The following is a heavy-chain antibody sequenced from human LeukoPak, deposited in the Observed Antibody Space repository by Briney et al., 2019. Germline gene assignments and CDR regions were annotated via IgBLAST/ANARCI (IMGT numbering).Heavy chain of an antibody. CDR2: IYYSGST. V-gene: IGHV4-59*01. CDR1: GGSISSYY. CDR3: ARISGSGYNSRGAFGI. Sequence: ASETLSLTCIVSGGSISSYYWSWIRQPPGKGLEWIGYIYYSGSTNYNPSLKSRVTISVDTSKNHFSLKLSSVTAADTAVYYCARISGSGYNSRGAFGIWGQGTMVTVSS. D-gene: IGHD3-22*01. J-gene: IGHJ3*02.